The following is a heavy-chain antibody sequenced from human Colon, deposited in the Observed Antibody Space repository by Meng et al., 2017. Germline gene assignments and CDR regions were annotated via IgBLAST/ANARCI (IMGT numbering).Heavy chain of an antibody. V-gene: IGHV4-4*02. D-gene: IGHD1-7*01. Sequence: QVQLQESGPGLVKSSGTLSLICTVSGDSISSDIWWSWVRQPPGKGLEWIGEVYHRGDTNYNPSLKSRVDISVDKSKNQFYLSLFSVTAADTAVYYCGRDQGRELINHWGQGTLVTASS. CDR3: GRDQGRELINH. CDR1: GDSISSDIW. J-gene: IGHJ4*02. CDR2: VYHRGDT.